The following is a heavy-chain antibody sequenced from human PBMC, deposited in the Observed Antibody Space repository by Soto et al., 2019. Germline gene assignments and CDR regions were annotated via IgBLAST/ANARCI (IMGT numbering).Heavy chain of an antibody. V-gene: IGHV3-7*03. CDR3: AKDRIFTVTYFDY. Sequence: GGSLRLSCAASGFTFSSYWMSWVRQAPGKGLEWVANIKQDGSEKYYVDSVKGRFTISRDNAKNSLYLQMNSLRAEDTAVYYCAKDRIFTVTYFDYWGQGTLVTVSS. D-gene: IGHD4-17*01. CDR1: GFTFSSYW. CDR2: IKQDGSEK. J-gene: IGHJ4*02.